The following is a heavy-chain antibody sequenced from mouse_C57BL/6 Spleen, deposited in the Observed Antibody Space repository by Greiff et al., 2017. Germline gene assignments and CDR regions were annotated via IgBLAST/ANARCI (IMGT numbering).Heavy chain of an antibody. CDR1: GYAFSSSW. CDR3: SRYPPSSYPYYYAMDY. Sequence: QVQLQQSGPELVKPGASVKISCKASGYAFSSSWMNWVKQRPGKGLEWIGRIYPGDGDTNYNGKFKGKATLTADKSSSTAYMQLSSLTSEDSAVYFFSRYPPSSYPYYYAMDYWGQGTSVTVSS. CDR2: IYPGDGDT. V-gene: IGHV1-82*01. D-gene: IGHD1-1*01. J-gene: IGHJ4*01.